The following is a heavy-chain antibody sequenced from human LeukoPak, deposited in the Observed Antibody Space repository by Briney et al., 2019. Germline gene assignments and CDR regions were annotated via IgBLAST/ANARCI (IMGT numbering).Heavy chain of an antibody. D-gene: IGHD3-22*01. J-gene: IGHJ4*02. CDR1: GFIFSHYG. Sequence: PGGSLRLSCAASGFIFSHYGMHWVRQAPGKGLEWVAVIWHDGSSKYYADSVKGRFTISRDNSKNTLYLQMNSLRAEDTAVYYCAKDHDSSGYYYFDYWGQGTLVTVSS. CDR2: IWHDGSSK. CDR3: AKDHDSSGYYYFDY. V-gene: IGHV3-30*02.